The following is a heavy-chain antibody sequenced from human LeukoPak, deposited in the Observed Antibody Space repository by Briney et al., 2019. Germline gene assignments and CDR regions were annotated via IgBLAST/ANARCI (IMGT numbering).Heavy chain of an antibody. Sequence: SETLSLTCAVYGGSFSDYYWSWIRQPPGKGLEWIGEINHSGSTNYNPSLRSRVTISVDTSKNQFSLKLSSVTAADTAVYYCARESSGSSYDYWGQGTLVTVSS. J-gene: IGHJ4*02. V-gene: IGHV4-34*01. CDR1: GGSFSDYY. D-gene: IGHD6-19*01. CDR2: INHSGST. CDR3: ARESSGSSYDY.